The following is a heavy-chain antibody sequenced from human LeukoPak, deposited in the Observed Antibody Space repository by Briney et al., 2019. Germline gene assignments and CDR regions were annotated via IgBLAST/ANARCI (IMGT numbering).Heavy chain of an antibody. V-gene: IGHV4-59*01. J-gene: IGHJ4*02. CDR2: IYYSGST. Sequence: SETLSLTCTVSGGSISSYYRSWIRQPPGKGLEWIGYIYYSGSTNYNPSPKSRVTISVDTSKTQFSLKLSSVTAADTAVYCCARESESGIDYWGQGTLVTVSS. CDR1: GGSISSYY. CDR3: ARESESGIDY.